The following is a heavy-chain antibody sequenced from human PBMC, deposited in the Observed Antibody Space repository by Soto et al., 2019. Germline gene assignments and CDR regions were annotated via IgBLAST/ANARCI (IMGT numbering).Heavy chain of an antibody. Sequence: QVQLQESGTGLVKPSQTLSLTCTVYSGSISSGGNFWTWIRQHPGKSLEWIEYIYYTGSTYYNPSLKSRVTISVYTSKNQFSLKLSFVTAAYTAVYYWARALAYGDKYYFDYWGEGPLVTVSS. CDR2: IYYTGST. CDR1: SGSISSGGNF. J-gene: IGHJ4*02. CDR3: ARALAYGDKYYFDY. D-gene: IGHD4-17*01. V-gene: IGHV4-31*02.